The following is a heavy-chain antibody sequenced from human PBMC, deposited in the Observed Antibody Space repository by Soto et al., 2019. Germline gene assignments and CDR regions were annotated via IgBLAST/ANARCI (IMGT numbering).Heavy chain of an antibody. CDR3: ARPSGLDNGVRGSFDY. D-gene: IGHD2-8*01. Sequence: TSETLSLTCTVSGGSISSSSYYWGWIRQPPGKGLEWIGSIYYSGSTCYNPSLKSRVTISVDTSKNQFSLKLSSVTAADTAVYYCARPSGLDNGVRGSFDYWGQGTLVTVSS. J-gene: IGHJ4*02. CDR1: GGSISSSSYY. CDR2: IYYSGST. V-gene: IGHV4-39*01.